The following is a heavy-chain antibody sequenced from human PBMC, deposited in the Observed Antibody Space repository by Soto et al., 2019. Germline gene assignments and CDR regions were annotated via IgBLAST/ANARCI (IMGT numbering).Heavy chain of an antibody. D-gene: IGHD3-9*01. CDR1: GGSFRNYY. CDR3: ARDFERSAIGP. CDR2: IAYSGDT. V-gene: IGHV4-59*12. Sequence: PSETLSLTCGVYGGSFRNYYWIWVRQPPGKGLEWIGYIAYSGDTYYNPSLRSRVTISADTSENKFSLTLKSVTAADTAVYFCARDFERSAIGPWGQGTSVTVSS. J-gene: IGHJ5*02.